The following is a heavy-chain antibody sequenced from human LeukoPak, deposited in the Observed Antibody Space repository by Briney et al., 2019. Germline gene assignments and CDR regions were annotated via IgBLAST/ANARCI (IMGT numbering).Heavy chain of an antibody. Sequence: WVRQAPGKGLEWIGSIYYSGSTYYNPSLKSRVTISVDTSKNQFSLKLSSVTAADTAEYYCARGRRSGGSFYYYYYGMDVWGQGTTVTVSS. D-gene: IGHD1-26*01. CDR3: ARGRRSGGSFYYYYYGMDV. CDR2: IYYSGST. V-gene: IGHV4-39*01. J-gene: IGHJ6*02.